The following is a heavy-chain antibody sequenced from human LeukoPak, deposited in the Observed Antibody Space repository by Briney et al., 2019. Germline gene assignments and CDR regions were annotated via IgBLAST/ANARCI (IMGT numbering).Heavy chain of an antibody. J-gene: IGHJ6*03. V-gene: IGHV1-24*01. D-gene: IGHD1-1*01. CDR2: FDPEDGET. CDR1: GYTLTELS. Sequence: ASVKVSCXVSGYTLTELSMHWVRQAHGKGLEWMGGFDPEDGETTYAQKFQGRVTMTGDTSTDTAYMELSSLRSEDTVVYYCATYNWNTFDYYYMDVWGKGTTVTVSS. CDR3: ATYNWNTFDYYYMDV.